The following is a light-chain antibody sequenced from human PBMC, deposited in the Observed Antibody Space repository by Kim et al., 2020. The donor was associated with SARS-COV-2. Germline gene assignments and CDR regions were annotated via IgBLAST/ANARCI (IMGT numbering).Light chain of an antibody. CDR2: QDE. CDR3: LAWDSSSGSYV. CDR1: KLGNKY. Sequence: SYELTQPPSVSASPGQAASITCSGDKLGNKYASWYQQKPSQSSVLVIYQDEKRPTGIPERFSGSNSGNSATLTISGTQALDEADYYCLAWDSSSGSYVYG. J-gene: IGLJ1*01. V-gene: IGLV3-1*01.